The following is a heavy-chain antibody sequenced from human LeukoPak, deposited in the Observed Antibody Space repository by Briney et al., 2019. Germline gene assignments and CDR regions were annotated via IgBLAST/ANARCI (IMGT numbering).Heavy chain of an antibody. CDR2: IYYSGST. J-gene: IGHJ4*02. CDR1: GGSLSIYY. V-gene: IGHV4-59*08. Sequence: SETLSLTCTDPGGSLSIYYWSWIRHPPGKGLEWIGYIYYSGSTNYTHSLKSRVTISVDTSKNQFSLKLSSVTGADTAVYYCARRKDRSGWYYFDYWGQGTLVTVSS. D-gene: IGHD6-19*01. CDR3: ARRKDRSGWYYFDY.